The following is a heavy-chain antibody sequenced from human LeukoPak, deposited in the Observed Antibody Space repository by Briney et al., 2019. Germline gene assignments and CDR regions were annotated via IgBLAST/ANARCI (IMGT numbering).Heavy chain of an antibody. Sequence: GGPLRLSCAASGFTFSSYGMHWVRQAPGKALEWVAVISYEGSNQYYADSVKGRFTISRDNSKHTLYLQMNSLRAEDTAVYYCAKTLGFDPWGQGTLVTVSS. CDR3: AKTLGFDP. CDR2: ISYEGSNQ. CDR1: GFTFSSYG. J-gene: IGHJ5*02. V-gene: IGHV3-30*18.